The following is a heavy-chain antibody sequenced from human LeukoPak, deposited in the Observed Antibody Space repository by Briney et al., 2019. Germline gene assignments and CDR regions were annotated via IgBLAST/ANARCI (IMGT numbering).Heavy chain of an antibody. CDR3: ARGHVNLNYYDSSGYYYSFVY. V-gene: IGHV4-34*01. CDR1: GGSFSGYY. J-gene: IGHJ4*02. D-gene: IGHD3-22*01. Sequence: PSEXLSLTCAVYGGSFSGYYWSWIRQPPGKGVEWMGEINNSGSTNYNPSITSRGTISIDTYKNQYSLTRKNVTTADTAVYYCARGHVNLNYYDSSGYYYSFVYWGQGTLVTVSS. CDR2: INNSGST.